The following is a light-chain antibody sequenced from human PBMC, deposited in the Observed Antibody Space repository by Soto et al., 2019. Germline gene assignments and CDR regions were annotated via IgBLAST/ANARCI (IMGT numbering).Light chain of an antibody. J-gene: IGKJ5*01. CDR2: DAS. V-gene: IGKV3-11*01. CDR1: QSVSSH. CDR3: QQRSDRLPIT. Sequence: EIVLTQSPATLSLSPGERGTLSCRASQSVSSHLAWYQQKPGQAPRLLIYDASKRPTGIPARFSGSGSGTDFTLTISSREPEDFAVYYCQQRSDRLPITFGQGTRLEIK.